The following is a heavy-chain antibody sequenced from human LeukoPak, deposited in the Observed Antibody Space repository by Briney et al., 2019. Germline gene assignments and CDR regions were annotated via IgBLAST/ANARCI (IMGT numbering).Heavy chain of an antibody. Sequence: PSETLSLTCAVYGGSFSGYYWSWIRQPPGKGLEWIGEINHSGSTNYNPSLKSRVTISVDTSKNQFSLKLSSVTAADTAVYYCARHMILGATTIDYWGQGTLVTVSS. V-gene: IGHV4-34*01. CDR1: GGSFSGYY. CDR3: ARHMILGATTIDY. CDR2: INHSGST. J-gene: IGHJ4*02. D-gene: IGHD1-26*01.